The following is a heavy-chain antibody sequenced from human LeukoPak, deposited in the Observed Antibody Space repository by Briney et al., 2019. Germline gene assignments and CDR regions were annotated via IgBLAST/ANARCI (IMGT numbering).Heavy chain of an antibody. J-gene: IGHJ4*02. CDR2: IIPIFGTA. Sequence: ASVKVSCKASGSTFSSYAISWVRRAPGQGLEWMGGIIPIFGTANYAQKFQGRVTITADESTSTAYMELSSLRSEDTAVYYCATLGYCSSTSCPNDYWGQGTLVTVSS. CDR1: GSTFSSYA. CDR3: ATLGYCSSTSCPNDY. D-gene: IGHD2-2*01. V-gene: IGHV1-69*13.